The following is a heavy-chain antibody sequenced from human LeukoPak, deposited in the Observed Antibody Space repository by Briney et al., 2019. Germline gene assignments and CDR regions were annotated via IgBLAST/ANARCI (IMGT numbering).Heavy chain of an antibody. CDR3: AKFLPTHIVVANYYFDY. CDR1: GFTFSSYS. Sequence: GGSLRLSCAASGFTFSSYSMNWVRQAPGKGLEWVSSISSSSSYIHSADSVRGRFTISRDNSKNTLYLQMNSLRAEDTAVYYCAKFLPTHIVVANYYFDYWGQGTLVTVSS. J-gene: IGHJ4*02. V-gene: IGHV3-21*04. D-gene: IGHD2-21*01. CDR2: ISSSSSYI.